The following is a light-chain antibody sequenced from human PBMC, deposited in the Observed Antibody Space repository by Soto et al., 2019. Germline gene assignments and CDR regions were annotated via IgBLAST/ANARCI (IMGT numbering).Light chain of an antibody. CDR2: DNN. Sequence: QSVLTQPPSVSAAPGQKVTSSCSGSSSNIGNNYVSWYQQLPGTAPKLLIYDNNKRPSGIPDRFSGSKSGTSATLGITGLQTGDEADYYCGTWDNSLSAYVFGTGTKVTVL. CDR1: SSNIGNNY. CDR3: GTWDNSLSAYV. V-gene: IGLV1-51*01. J-gene: IGLJ1*01.